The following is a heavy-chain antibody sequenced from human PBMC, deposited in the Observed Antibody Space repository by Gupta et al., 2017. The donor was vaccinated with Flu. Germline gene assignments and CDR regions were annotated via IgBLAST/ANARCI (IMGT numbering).Heavy chain of an antibody. Sequence: GKGLEWVSYITSTGRTTLYADSVKGRFTISRDNVKNSLYLQMNSLRADDTAVYYCARDSGECSADLDGLDLWGQGTMVTVSS. J-gene: IGHJ3*01. D-gene: IGHD1-26*01. CDR3: ARDSGECSADLDGLDL. V-gene: IGHV3-48*03. CDR2: ITSTGRTT.